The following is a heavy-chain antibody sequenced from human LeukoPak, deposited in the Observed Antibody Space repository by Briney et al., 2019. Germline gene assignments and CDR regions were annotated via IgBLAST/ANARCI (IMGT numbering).Heavy chain of an antibody. CDR3: ARYPRRAYWYFDL. CDR2: IYYSGST. J-gene: IGHJ2*01. V-gene: IGHV4-30-4*08. CDR1: GGSISSGDYY. Sequence: SQTLSLTCTVSGGSISSGDYYWSWIRQPPGKGLEWIGYIYYSGSTYYNPSLKSRVTISVDTSKNQFSLKLSSVTAADTAVYYCARYPRRAYWYFDLWGRGTLVTVSS. D-gene: IGHD2-2*01.